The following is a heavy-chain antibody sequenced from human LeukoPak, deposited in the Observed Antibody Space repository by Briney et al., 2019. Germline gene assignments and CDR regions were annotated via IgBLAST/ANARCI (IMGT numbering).Heavy chain of an antibody. V-gene: IGHV4-4*07. CDR3: ARDFLAGYDAFDI. D-gene: IGHD3-9*01. CDR2: IYTSGST. CDR1: GGSISSYY. J-gene: IGHJ3*02. Sequence: SETLSLTCTVSGGSISSYYWSWIRQPAGKGLGWIGRIYTSGSTNYNPSLKSRVTISVDTSKNQFSLKLSSVTAADTAVYYCARDFLAGYDAFDIWGQGTMVTVSS.